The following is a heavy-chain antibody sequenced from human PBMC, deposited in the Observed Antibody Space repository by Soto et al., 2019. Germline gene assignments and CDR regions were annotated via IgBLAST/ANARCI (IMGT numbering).Heavy chain of an antibody. D-gene: IGHD3-3*01. J-gene: IGHJ4*02. V-gene: IGHV4-39*01. CDR2: IYYSGST. Sequence: SETLSLTCAVSGGSISSGGYFWGWIRQPPGKGLEWIGSIYYSGSTYYNPSLKSRVTISVDTSKSQFSLKLSPVTTADTAVYYCARHAESNDFWSGYYKPLGSYDYWGQGTLVTVSS. CDR1: GGSISSGGYF. CDR3: ARHAESNDFWSGYYKPLGSYDY.